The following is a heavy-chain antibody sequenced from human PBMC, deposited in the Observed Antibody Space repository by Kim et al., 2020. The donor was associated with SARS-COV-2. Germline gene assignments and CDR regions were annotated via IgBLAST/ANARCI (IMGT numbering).Heavy chain of an antibody. J-gene: IGHJ4*02. CDR1: GYTFTGYY. CDR3: ARDHSSSWQGPEDFDY. Sequence: ASVKVSCKASGYTFTGYYMHWVRQAPGQGLEWMGWINPNSGGTNYAQKFQGRVTMTRDTSISTAYMELSRLRSDDTAVYYCARDHSSSWQGPEDFDYWGQGTLVTVSS. CDR2: INPNSGGT. D-gene: IGHD6-13*01. V-gene: IGHV1-2*02.